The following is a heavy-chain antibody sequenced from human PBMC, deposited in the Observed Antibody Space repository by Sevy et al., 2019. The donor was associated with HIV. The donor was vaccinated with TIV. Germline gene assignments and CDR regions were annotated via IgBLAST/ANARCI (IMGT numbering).Heavy chain of an antibody. J-gene: IGHJ3*02. CDR3: ARATLGLDAFDI. V-gene: IGHV3-7*01. CDR2: INQDGSET. Sequence: GGSLRLSCAASGFTFSSYWMSWVRQAPGKGLEWVATINQDGSETFYVDSVKGRFTISRHNPRKSLYLQMNSLRAEDTAVYYCARATLGLDAFDIWGQGTMVTVSS. D-gene: IGHD7-27*01. CDR1: GFTFSSYW.